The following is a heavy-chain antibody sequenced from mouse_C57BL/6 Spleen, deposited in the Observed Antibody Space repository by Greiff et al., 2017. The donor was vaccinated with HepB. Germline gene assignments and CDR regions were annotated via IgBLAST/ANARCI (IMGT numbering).Heavy chain of an antibody. D-gene: IGHD1-1*01. Sequence: QVQLKQSGAELAKPGASVKLSCKASGYTFTSYWMHWVKQRPGQGLEWIGNINPSSGYTKYNQKFKDKATLTADKSSSTAYMQLSSLTYENSAVYYCAGGDYGSTSTGYFDVWGPGTTVTVSS. CDR3: AGGDYGSTSTGYFDV. CDR1: GYTFTSYW. CDR2: INPSSGYT. V-gene: IGHV1-7*01. J-gene: IGHJ1*01.